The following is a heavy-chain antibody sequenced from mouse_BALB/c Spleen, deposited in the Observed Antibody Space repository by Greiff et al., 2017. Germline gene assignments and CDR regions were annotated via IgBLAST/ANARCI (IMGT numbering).Heavy chain of an antibody. Sequence: VQLQQSGPGLVKPSQSLSLTCSVTGYSITSGYYWNWIRQFPGNKLEWMGYISYDGSNNYNPSLKNRISITRDTSKNQFFLKLNSVTTEDTATYYCARALYRGAMDYWGQGTSVTVSS. J-gene: IGHJ4*01. CDR1: GYSITSGYY. D-gene: IGHD2-12*01. V-gene: IGHV3-6*02. CDR2: ISYDGSN. CDR3: ARALYRGAMDY.